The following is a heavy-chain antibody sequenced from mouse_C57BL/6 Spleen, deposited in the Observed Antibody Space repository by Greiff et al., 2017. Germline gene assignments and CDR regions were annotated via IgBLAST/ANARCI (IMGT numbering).Heavy chain of an antibody. CDR2: IYPGDGDT. Sequence: VQLQQSGPELVKPGASVKISCKASGYAFSSSWMNWVKQRPGKGLEWIGRIYPGDGDTTYNGKFKGKATLTADKSSSTAYMQLSSLTSEDSAVYFCARDYYGSSYDAMDYWGQGTSVTVSS. J-gene: IGHJ4*01. CDR3: ARDYYGSSYDAMDY. V-gene: IGHV1-82*01. D-gene: IGHD1-1*01. CDR1: GYAFSSSW.